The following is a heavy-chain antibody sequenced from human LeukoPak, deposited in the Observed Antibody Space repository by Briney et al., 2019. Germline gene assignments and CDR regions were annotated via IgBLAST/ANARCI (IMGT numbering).Heavy chain of an antibody. CDR3: ARGDISVTKHFDY. CDR2: ISSTSDYI. J-gene: IGHJ4*02. Sequence: GGSLRLSCAASGFTASTNYMTWVRQAPGKGLEWVSIISSTSDYIFDADSVKGRFTISRDNAKNSLFLQMNSLRAEDTAVYYCARGDISVTKHFDYWGQGSLVTVSS. V-gene: IGHV3-21*01. CDR1: GFTASTNY. D-gene: IGHD1-7*01.